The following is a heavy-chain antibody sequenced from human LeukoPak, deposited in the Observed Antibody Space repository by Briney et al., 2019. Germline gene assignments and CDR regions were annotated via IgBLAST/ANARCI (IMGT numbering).Heavy chain of an antibody. Sequence: GGSLRLSCAACGFNFSNYEMNWLRQAPGNAMEGVSFISSSGILIYYADSVKGRFTISRDNGKNSLFLQMDSLRVEHTAVYYCAKVSGSGWHFDHWGQGTLVTVSS. CDR2: ISSSGILI. J-gene: IGHJ4*02. CDR1: GFNFSNYE. D-gene: IGHD6-19*01. V-gene: IGHV3-48*03. CDR3: AKVSGSGWHFDH.